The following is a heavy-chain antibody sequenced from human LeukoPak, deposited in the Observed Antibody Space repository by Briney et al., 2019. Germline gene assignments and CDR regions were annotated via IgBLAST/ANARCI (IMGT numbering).Heavy chain of an antibody. D-gene: IGHD4-23*01. J-gene: IGHJ4*02. CDR3: AMTERWYFDY. CDR2: INHSGST. V-gene: IGHV4-34*01. CDR1: GGSFSGYY. Sequence: SETLSLTCAVYGGSFSGYYWSWIRQPPGKGLEWIGEINHSGSTNYNPSLKSRVTISVDTSKNQFSLKLSSVTAADTAAYYCAMTERWYFDYWGQGTLVTVSS.